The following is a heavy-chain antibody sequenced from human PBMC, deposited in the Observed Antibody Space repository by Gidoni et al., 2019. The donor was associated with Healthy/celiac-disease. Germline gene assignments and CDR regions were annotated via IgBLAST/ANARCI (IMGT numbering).Heavy chain of an antibody. CDR1: GFPFSSYA. CDR3: AKYRGRETTVIGY. Sequence: EVQLLESGGGLVQPGGSLRLSCAASGFPFSSYAMSWVRQAPGKGLEWVSAISGSGGSTYYADSVKGRFTISRDNSKNTLYLQMNSLRAEDTAVYYCAKYRGRETTVIGYWGQGTLVTVSS. D-gene: IGHD4-4*01. V-gene: IGHV3-23*01. J-gene: IGHJ4*02. CDR2: ISGSGGST.